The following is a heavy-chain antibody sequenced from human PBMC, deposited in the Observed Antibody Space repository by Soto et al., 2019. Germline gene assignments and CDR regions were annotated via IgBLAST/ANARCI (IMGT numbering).Heavy chain of an antibody. D-gene: IGHD5-18*01. J-gene: IGHJ4*02. Sequence: SETLSLTCAVYGGSFSGYYWSWIRQPPGKGLEWIGEINHSGSTNYNPSLKSRVTISVDTSKNQFSLKLSSVTAADTAVYYCARGPSMIQLWSVYFDYWGQGTLVTVSS. CDR3: ARGPSMIQLWSVYFDY. CDR1: GGSFSGYY. CDR2: INHSGST. V-gene: IGHV4-34*01.